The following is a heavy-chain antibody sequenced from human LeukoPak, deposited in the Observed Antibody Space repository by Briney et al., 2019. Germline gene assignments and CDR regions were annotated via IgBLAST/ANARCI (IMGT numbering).Heavy chain of an antibody. J-gene: IGHJ4*02. CDR1: GFTFDEYA. V-gene: IGHV3-9*01. D-gene: IGHD3-10*01. CDR2: IDWNSGGV. CDR3: TKGAIALVRGVFDY. Sequence: GGSLRLSCAASGFTFDEYAMHWVRQLPGKGLEWVSGIDWNSGGVACADSVKGRFTISRDNAKNSLYLQMNSLRAEDTALYYCTKGAIALVRGVFDYWGQGTLVTVSS.